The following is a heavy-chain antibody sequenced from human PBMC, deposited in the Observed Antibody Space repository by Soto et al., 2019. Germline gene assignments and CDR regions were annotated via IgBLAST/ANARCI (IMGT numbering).Heavy chain of an antibody. J-gene: IGHJ6*02. D-gene: IGHD3-10*01. Sequence: QVQLMQSGAEIKKPGSSVXXSXXXXXXXXXKNXFXXXXXAPXXXLEWMGGTIPALGKTHYIEKFQGRVTITVDDATRTVYMEVRDLTSEDTAIYYCARGPFRPSAMDVWGQGTTVTVSS. CDR3: ARGPFRPSAMDV. CDR2: TIPALGKT. V-gene: IGHV1-69*01. CDR1: XXXXXKNX.